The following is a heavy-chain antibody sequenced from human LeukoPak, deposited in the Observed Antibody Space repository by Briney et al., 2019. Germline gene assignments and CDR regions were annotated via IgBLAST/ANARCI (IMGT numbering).Heavy chain of an antibody. CDR1: GGSISNGYY. V-gene: IGHV4-38-2*02. Sequence: KTSETLSLTYTVSGGSISNGYYWGWIRQPPGKGLEWIGIIYHSGSNHYNPSLKSRVSISVDTSKNQFSLILTSVTAADTAVYYCARVDIVATIHFDYWGQGTLVTVSS. J-gene: IGHJ4*02. CDR2: IYHSGSN. D-gene: IGHD5-12*01. CDR3: ARVDIVATIHFDY.